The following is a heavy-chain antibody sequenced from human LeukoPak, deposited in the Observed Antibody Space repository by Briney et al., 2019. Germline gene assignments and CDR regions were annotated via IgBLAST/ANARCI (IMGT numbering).Heavy chain of an antibody. Sequence: GGSLRLSCAASGFAFSSYSMNWVRQAPGKGLEWVSSISRSSSYIYYADSMKGRFTISRDNANNSLFLQMNSLRAEDTAVYYCARHRSSGSYYNPPDYWGQGTLVTVSS. J-gene: IGHJ4*02. D-gene: IGHD3-10*01. CDR2: ISRSSSYI. CDR3: ARHRSSGSYYNPPDY. CDR1: GFAFSSYS. V-gene: IGHV3-21*01.